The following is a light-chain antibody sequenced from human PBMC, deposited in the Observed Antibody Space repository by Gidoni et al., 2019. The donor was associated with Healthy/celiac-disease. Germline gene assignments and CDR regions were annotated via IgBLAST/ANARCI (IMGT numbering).Light chain of an antibody. CDR2: LGS. CDR1: QSLLHSNGYNY. V-gene: IGKV2-28*01. Sequence: DIVMTQSPLSLPVTPGEPASISCRSSQSLLHSNGYNYLDWYLQKPGQSPQLLIYLGSNRASGVPDRFRGRGSGTDFNLKISRVEAEDVGVYYCMQALQTPYTFGQGTKLEIK. CDR3: MQALQTPYT. J-gene: IGKJ2*01.